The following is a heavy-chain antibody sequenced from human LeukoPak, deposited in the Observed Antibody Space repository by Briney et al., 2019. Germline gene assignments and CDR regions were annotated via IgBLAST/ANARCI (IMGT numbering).Heavy chain of an antibody. CDR3: AKSYDFWSGYYTAY. Sequence: GGSLRLSCAASGFTFSSYSMTWVRQAPGKGLEWVSSISSSSSYIYYADSVKGRFTISRDNAKNSLYLQMNSLRAEDTAVYYCAKSYDFWSGYYTAYWGQGTLVTVSS. D-gene: IGHD3-3*01. CDR2: ISSSSSYI. J-gene: IGHJ4*02. CDR1: GFTFSSYS. V-gene: IGHV3-21*01.